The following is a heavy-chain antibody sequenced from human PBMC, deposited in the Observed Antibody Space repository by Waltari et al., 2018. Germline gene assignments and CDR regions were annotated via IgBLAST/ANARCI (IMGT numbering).Heavy chain of an antibody. CDR2: IYYSGST. D-gene: IGHD6-13*01. CDR1: GGSISSSSYY. J-gene: IGHJ4*02. CDR3: ARAPRIAEIRRNFDY. Sequence: QLQLQESGPGLVKPSETLSLTCTVSGGSISSSSYYWGWIRQPPGKGLEWIGSIYYSGSTYYNPSLKRRVTISVDTSKNQFSLKLSSVTAADTAVYYCARAPRIAEIRRNFDYWGQGTLVTVSS. V-gene: IGHV4-39*07.